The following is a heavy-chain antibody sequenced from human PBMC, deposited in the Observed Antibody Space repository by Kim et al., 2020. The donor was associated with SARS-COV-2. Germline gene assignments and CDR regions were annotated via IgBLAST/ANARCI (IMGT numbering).Heavy chain of an antibody. D-gene: IGHD1-7*01. J-gene: IGHJ2*01. V-gene: IGHV4-34*01. CDR2: INHSGST. CDR1: GGSFSGYY. CDR3: ASGRYGTHWYFDL. Sequence: SETLSLTCAVYGGSFSGYYWSWIRQPPGKGLEWIGEINHSGSTNYNPSLKSRVTISVDTSKNQFSLKLSSVTAADTAVYYCASGRYGTHWYFDLWGRGALVTVSS.